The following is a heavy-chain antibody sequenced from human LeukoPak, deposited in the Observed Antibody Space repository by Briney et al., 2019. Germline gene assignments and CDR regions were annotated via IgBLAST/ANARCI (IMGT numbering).Heavy chain of an antibody. CDR2: ISAYNGNT. CDR1: GGTFSSYA. J-gene: IGHJ4*02. V-gene: IGHV1-18*01. Sequence: GASVKVSCKASGGTFSSYAISWVRQAPGQGLEWMGWISAYNGNTNYAQKPQGRVTMTTDTSTSTAYMELRSLRSDDTAVYYCARALYYYDSSGYQLRPHYFDYWGQGTLVTVSS. D-gene: IGHD3-22*01. CDR3: ARALYYYDSSGYQLRPHYFDY.